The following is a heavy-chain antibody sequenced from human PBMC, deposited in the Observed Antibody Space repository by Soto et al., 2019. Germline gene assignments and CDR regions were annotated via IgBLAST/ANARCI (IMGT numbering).Heavy chain of an antibody. CDR3: ARELQGLYYFDY. D-gene: IGHD4-4*01. CDR2: INGGNGNT. CDR1: EYTFTSYT. J-gene: IGHJ4*02. V-gene: IGHV1-3*01. Sequence: GASLEVSCKASEYTFTSYTMHWVRQAPGQRLEWMGWINGGNGNTKYSQKFQGRVTITRDTSASTAYMELSSLRSDDTAVYYCARELQGLYYFDYWGQGTLVTVSS.